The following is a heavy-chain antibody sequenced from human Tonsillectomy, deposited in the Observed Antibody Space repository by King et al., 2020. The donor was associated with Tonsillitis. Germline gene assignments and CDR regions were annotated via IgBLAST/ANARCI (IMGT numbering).Heavy chain of an antibody. CDR3: AKGQGALVSDAFDI. Sequence: VQLVESGGGLVQPGRSLRLSCAASRFTFDDYAMHWVRQAPGKGLEWVSGISWNSGSIGYADSVKGRFTISRDNAKNSLYLQMNSLRPEDTALYYCAKGQGALVSDAFDIWGQGTMVTVSS. J-gene: IGHJ3*02. V-gene: IGHV3-9*01. D-gene: IGHD3-16*01. CDR2: ISWNSGSI. CDR1: RFTFDDYA.